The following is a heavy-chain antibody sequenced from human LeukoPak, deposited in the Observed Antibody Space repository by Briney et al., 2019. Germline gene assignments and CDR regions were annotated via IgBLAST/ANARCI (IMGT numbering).Heavy chain of an antibody. V-gene: IGHV1-18*01. CDR2: ISAYNGNT. Sequence: ASVKVSCKASGYTFTSYAMHWVRQAPGQGLEWMGWISAYNGNTNYAQKLQGRVTMTTDTSTSTAYMELRSLRSDDTAVYYCARVGLYSSGWYTVDYWGQGTLVTVSS. D-gene: IGHD6-19*01. CDR3: ARVGLYSSGWYTVDY. CDR1: GYTFTSYA. J-gene: IGHJ4*02.